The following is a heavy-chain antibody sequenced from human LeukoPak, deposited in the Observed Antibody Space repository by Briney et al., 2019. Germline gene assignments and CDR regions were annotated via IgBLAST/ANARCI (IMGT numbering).Heavy chain of an antibody. CDR2: IKQDGSEK. CDR1: GFTFSSYW. J-gene: IGHJ4*02. V-gene: IGHV3-7*01. CDR3: ARSYYDILTGYYDY. Sequence: GGSMRLSCAASGFTFSSYWMSWVRQAPGKGLEWVANIKQDGSEKYYVDSVKGRFTISRDNAKNSLYLQMNSLRAEDTAVYYCARSYYDILTGYYDYWGQGTLVTVSS. D-gene: IGHD3-9*01.